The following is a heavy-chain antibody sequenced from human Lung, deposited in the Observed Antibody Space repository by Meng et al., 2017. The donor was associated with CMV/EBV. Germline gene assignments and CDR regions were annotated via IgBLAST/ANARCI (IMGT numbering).Heavy chain of an antibody. V-gene: IGHV5-51*01. CDR3: ARRKGCNGGSCYPGWFDP. CDR2: IYPGDSDT. CDR1: GYSFTSYW. J-gene: IGHJ5*02. D-gene: IGHD2-15*01. Sequence: ESXKISXKGSGYSFTSYWIGWVRQMPGKGLEWMGIIYPGDSDTRYSPSFQGQVTISADKSISTAYLQWSSLKAAGTAMYYCARRKGCNGGSCYPGWFDPWGREXLVTVSS.